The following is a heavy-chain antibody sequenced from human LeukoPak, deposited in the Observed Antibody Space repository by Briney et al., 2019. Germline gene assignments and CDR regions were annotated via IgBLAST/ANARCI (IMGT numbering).Heavy chain of an antibody. CDR2: IYYSGST. CDR3: ARHVYYYAMDV. V-gene: IGHV4-59*08. CDR1: GGSISSYY. J-gene: IGHJ6*02. Sequence: SETLSLTCTVSGGSISSYYWSWIRQPPGKGLEWIGYIYYSGSTNYNPSLKSRVTISVDTSKNQFSLKLSSVTAADTAVYYCARHVYYYAMDVWGQGTTVTVSS.